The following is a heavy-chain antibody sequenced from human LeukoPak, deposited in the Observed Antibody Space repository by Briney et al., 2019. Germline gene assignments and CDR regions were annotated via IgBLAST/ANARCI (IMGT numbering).Heavy chain of an antibody. CDR2: IWFDGSNK. D-gene: IGHD6-19*01. J-gene: IGHJ4*02. V-gene: IGHV3-33*01. CDR3: ASSAGALIDC. Sequence: GGSLRLSCAASGYTFSNYDMHWVRQAPGKGLEWVAVIWFDGSNKFYADSVKGRFTISRDNSKNTLYLQMNSLRAEDTAVYYCASSAGALIDCWGQGTLVIVSS. CDR1: GYTFSNYD.